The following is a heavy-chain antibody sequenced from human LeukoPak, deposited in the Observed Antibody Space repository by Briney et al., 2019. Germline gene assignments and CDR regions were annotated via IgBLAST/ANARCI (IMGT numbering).Heavy chain of an antibody. J-gene: IGHJ4*02. D-gene: IGHD6-13*01. V-gene: IGHV4-4*07. CDR1: GGSISNYY. CDR3: ARDPWYSNEPASDY. CDR2: IYISGST. Sequence: SETLSLTCTVSGGSISNYYWSWIRQPAGKGLEWIGRIYISGSTNYNPSLKSRVTMSVDTSKNQFSLKLNSVPAADTAVYYCARDPWYSNEPASDYWGQGTLVTVSS.